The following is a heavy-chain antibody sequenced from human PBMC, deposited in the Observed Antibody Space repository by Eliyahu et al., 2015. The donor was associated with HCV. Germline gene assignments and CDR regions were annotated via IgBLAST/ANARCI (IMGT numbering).Heavy chain of an antibody. J-gene: IGHJ4*02. D-gene: IGHD3-22*01. CDR1: GGSISRYY. Sequence: QVQLQESGPGLVKPSETLSLTXTVXGGSISRYYWSWIRQPPGKGLEWIGYIYYSGYTNYNPSLKSRVTISVDTSKYQFSLKLSSLTAADTAVYYCARGFFPHDSSGSIGYWGQGTLVTVSS. CDR2: IYYSGYT. V-gene: IGHV4-59*01. CDR3: ARGFFPHDSSGSIGY.